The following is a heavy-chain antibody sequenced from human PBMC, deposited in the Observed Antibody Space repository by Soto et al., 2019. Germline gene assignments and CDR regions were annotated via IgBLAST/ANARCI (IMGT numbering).Heavy chain of an antibody. V-gene: IGHV1-69*12. CDR3: ATDQTRVGTYGGTSLDY. J-gene: IGHJ4*02. D-gene: IGHD4-17*01. CDR2: IIPIFGTR. Sequence: QVQLVQSAAEVKRPGSSVKVSCKASGGTVNNHVINWVRKSPGQGLEWMGEIIPIFGTRNYAQECQGRVTMIADETTTTAYMELSSLRSEDTAVYYCATDQTRVGTYGGTSLDYWGQGTLVIVST. CDR1: GGTVNNHV.